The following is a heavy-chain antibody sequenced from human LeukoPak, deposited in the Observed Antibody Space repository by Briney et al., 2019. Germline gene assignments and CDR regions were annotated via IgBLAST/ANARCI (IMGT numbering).Heavy chain of an antibody. CDR3: ARDRYYYGVATTSFYY. J-gene: IGHJ4*02. CDR2: INPNSGGR. D-gene: IGHD3-10*01. CDR1: VFTFPCYF. Sequence: ASVKVSCKASVFTFPCYFMHGVREAPGQGLEWMGRINPNSGGRNYAQTFQGRVSMNRDTSISTAYMELSRLRSDDTAVYYCARDRYYYGVATTSFYYWGQGTLVIPSS. V-gene: IGHV1-2*06.